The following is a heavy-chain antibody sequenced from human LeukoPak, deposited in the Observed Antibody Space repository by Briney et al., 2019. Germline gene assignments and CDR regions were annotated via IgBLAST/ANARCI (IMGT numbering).Heavy chain of an antibody. Sequence: PGGCLRLACAASGFTLSDFWMSWVRQAPGKGLEWVANIREDGSENNYVDSVKGRFTIPRDNAKNSLSLQMNSLRAEDTAVYYCARAARATWHTGDYWGQGTLVTVSS. D-gene: IGHD7-27*01. CDR1: GFTLSDFW. CDR3: ARAARATWHTGDY. J-gene: IGHJ4*02. V-gene: IGHV3-7*01. CDR2: IREDGSEN.